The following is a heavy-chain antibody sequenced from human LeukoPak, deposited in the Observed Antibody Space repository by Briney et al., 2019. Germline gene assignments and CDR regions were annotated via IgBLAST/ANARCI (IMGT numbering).Heavy chain of an antibody. CDR3: ARVGIGASSSWSGVDY. Sequence: GGSLRLSCAASGFIFSDYYMSWIRQAPGKGLEWVSYISSSSSTIYYADSVKGRFTISRDNAKNSLYLQMNSLRAEDTAVYYCARVGIGASSSWSGVDYWGQGTLVTVSS. CDR1: GFIFSDYY. CDR2: ISSSSSTI. J-gene: IGHJ4*02. V-gene: IGHV3-11*04. D-gene: IGHD6-13*01.